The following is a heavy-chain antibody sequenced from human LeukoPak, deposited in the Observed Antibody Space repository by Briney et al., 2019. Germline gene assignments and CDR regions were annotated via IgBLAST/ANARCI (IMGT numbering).Heavy chain of an antibody. CDR3: ARGSNRVDTAMVLDY. Sequence: SETLSLTCTVSGGSISSSSYYWGWIRQPPGKGLEWIGSIYYSGSTYYNPSLKSRVTISVDRSKNQFSLKLSSVTAADTAVHYLARGSNRVDTAMVLDYWGQGTLVTVSS. D-gene: IGHD5-18*01. J-gene: IGHJ4*02. CDR1: GGSISSSSYY. CDR2: IYYSGST. V-gene: IGHV4-39*07.